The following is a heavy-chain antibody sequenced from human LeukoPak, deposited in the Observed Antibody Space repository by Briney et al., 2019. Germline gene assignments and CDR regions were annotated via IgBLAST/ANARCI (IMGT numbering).Heavy chain of an antibody. CDR3: ARDADSSSWSMYYYYGMDV. V-gene: IGHV3-21*01. CDR1: GFTFSSYS. D-gene: IGHD6-13*01. J-gene: IGHJ6*02. CDR2: ISSSSSYI. Sequence: GGSLRLSCAASGFTFSSYSMNWVRQAPGKGLEWVSSISSSSSYIYYADSVKGRFTISRDNAKNSLYLQMNSLRAEDTAVYYCARDADSSSWSMYYYYGMDVWGQGTTVTVSS.